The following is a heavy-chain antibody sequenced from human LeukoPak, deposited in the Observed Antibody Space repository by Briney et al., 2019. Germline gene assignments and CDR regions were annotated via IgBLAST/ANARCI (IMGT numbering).Heavy chain of an antibody. CDR1: GLTVTSNY. Sequence: GGSLRLSCAASGLTVTSNYMSWVRQAPGKGLEWVGRIRNKADSYITHYAASVKGRFTVSRDDSKNSLYLQMNSLKTEDTAVYYCAKLGAPDFDYWGQGTLVTVSS. CDR3: AKLGAPDFDY. CDR2: IRNKADSYIT. V-gene: IGHV3-72*01. J-gene: IGHJ4*02. D-gene: IGHD7-27*01.